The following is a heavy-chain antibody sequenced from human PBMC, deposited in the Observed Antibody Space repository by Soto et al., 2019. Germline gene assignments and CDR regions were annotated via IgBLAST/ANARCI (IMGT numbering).Heavy chain of an antibody. D-gene: IGHD3-10*01. V-gene: IGHV4-39*01. CDR2: IYYSGST. J-gene: IGHJ3*02. CDR1: SACISSSSYY. CDR3: ASPSITMVRGVITALSKYNAFDI. Sequence: SDTLSLTCTVSSACISSSSYYWGWIRQPPGKGLEWIGSIYYSGSTYYNPSLKSRVTISVDTSKNQFSLKLSSVTAADTAVYYCASPSITMVRGVITALSKYNAFDIWGQGTMVTVS.